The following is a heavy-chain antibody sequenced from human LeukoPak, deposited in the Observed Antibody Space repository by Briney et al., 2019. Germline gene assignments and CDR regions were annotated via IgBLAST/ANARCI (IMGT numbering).Heavy chain of an antibody. V-gene: IGHV3-23*01. CDR3: AKARGATVNDPVDY. D-gene: IGHD1-26*01. CDR2: FGGAGRGCT. J-gene: IGHJ4*02. CDR1: GFTVSSYY. Sequence: PGGSLRLSCAASGFTVSSYYMSWVRQAPGKGLEWVSSFGGAGRGCTYHADSVKGRFTISRDDSKNTLYLQMNSLRVEGTAVYHCAKARGATVNDPVDYWGQGTLVTVSS.